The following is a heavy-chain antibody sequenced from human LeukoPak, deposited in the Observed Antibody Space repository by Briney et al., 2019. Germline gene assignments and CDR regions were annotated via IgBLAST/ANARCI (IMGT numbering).Heavy chain of an antibody. V-gene: IGHV3-30*18. CDR2: ISYDGSNK. D-gene: IGHD1-26*01. J-gene: IGHJ6*02. CDR3: AKHYEGATLDV. Sequence: PGGSLRLSCAASGFTFSSYGMHWVRQAPGKGLEWVAVISYDGSNKYYADSVKGRFTISRDNSKNTLYLQMNSLRAEDTAVYHCAKHYEGATLDVWGQGTTVTVSS. CDR1: GFTFSSYG.